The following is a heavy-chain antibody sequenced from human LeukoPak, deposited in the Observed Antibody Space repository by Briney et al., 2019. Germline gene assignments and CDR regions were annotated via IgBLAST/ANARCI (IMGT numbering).Heavy chain of an antibody. J-gene: IGHJ4*02. CDR1: GDSISSGNYY. D-gene: IGHD2-8*02. CDR2: INHSGST. Sequence: SETLSLTCTVSGDSISSGNYYWSWIRQPPGKGLEWIGEINHSGSTNYNPSLKSRVTISVDTSKNQFSLKLSSVTAADTAVYYCARRNTGIGRFGYWGQGTLVTVSS. CDR3: ARRNTGIGRFGY. V-gene: IGHV4-39*07.